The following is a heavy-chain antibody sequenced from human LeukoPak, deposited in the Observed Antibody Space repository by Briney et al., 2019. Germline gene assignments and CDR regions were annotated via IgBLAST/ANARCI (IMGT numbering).Heavy chain of an antibody. D-gene: IGHD1-26*01. CDR1: GYTFTSYA. CDR2: INAGNGNT. Sequence: ASVKVSCKASGYTFTSYAMHWVRQAPGQRLEWMGWINAGNGNTKYSQKFQGRVTIARDTSASTAYMELSSLRSEDTAVYYCARDQSELGYFDYWGQGTLVTVSS. CDR3: ARDQSELGYFDY. J-gene: IGHJ4*02. V-gene: IGHV1-3*01.